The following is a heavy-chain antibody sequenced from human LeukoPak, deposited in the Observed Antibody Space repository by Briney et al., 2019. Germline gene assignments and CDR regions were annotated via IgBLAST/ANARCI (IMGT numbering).Heavy chain of an antibody. D-gene: IGHD4-11*01. Sequence: SETLSLTCTVSGGSISSYYWSWIRQPPGTGLEWIGYIYYSGSTNYNPSLKSRVTISVDTSKNQFSLKLSSVTAADTAVYYCARAPLTTVTTLGAFDIWGQGTMVTVSS. CDR1: GGSISSYY. CDR2: IYYSGST. CDR3: ARAPLTTVTTLGAFDI. V-gene: IGHV4-59*01. J-gene: IGHJ3*02.